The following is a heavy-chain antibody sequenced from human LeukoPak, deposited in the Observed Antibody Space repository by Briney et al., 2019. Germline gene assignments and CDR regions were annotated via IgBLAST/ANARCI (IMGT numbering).Heavy chain of an antibody. D-gene: IGHD2-2*01. Sequence: SETLSLTCAVYGGSFSGYYWSWIRQPPGKGLEWIGEINHSGSTNYNPSLKSRVTISVDTSKNQFSLKLSSVTAADTAVYYCAGLGVHCSSTSCDIFGYWGQGTLVTVSS. J-gene: IGHJ4*02. V-gene: IGHV4-34*01. CDR2: INHSGST. CDR1: GGSFSGYY. CDR3: AGLGVHCSSTSCDIFGY.